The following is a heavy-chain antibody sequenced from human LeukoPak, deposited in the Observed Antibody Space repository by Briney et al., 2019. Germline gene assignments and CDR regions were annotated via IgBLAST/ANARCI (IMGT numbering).Heavy chain of an antibody. CDR3: ARDATVGATKNWYFDL. J-gene: IGHJ2*01. Sequence: SETLSLTCTVSGGSISSYYWSWIRQPAGKGLEWIGRIYTSGSTNYNPSLKSRVTMSVDTSKNQFSLKLSSVTAADTAVYYCARDATVGATKNWYFDLWGRGTLVTVSS. CDR1: GGSISSYY. V-gene: IGHV4-4*07. CDR2: IYTSGST. D-gene: IGHD1-26*01.